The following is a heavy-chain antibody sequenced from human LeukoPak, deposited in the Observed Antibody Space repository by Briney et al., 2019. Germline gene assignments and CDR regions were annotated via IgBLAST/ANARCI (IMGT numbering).Heavy chain of an antibody. Sequence: SETLSLTCTVSGGSISSCYWSWIRQPPGKGLEWIGEIYHSGSTNYNPSLKSRVTISVDKSKNQFSLKLSSVTAADTAVYYCARKCGGDCLDYWGQGTLVTVSS. CDR1: GGSISSCY. J-gene: IGHJ4*02. V-gene: IGHV4-59*12. CDR3: ARKCGGDCLDY. D-gene: IGHD2-21*02. CDR2: IYHSGST.